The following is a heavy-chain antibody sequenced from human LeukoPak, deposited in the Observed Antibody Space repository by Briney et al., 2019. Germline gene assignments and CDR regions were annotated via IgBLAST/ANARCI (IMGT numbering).Heavy chain of an antibody. CDR2: IYYSGST. CDR3: ARGPWPSGYSYGYYFDY. V-gene: IGHV4-59*01. CDR1: GGSTSSYY. J-gene: IGHJ4*02. D-gene: IGHD5-18*01. Sequence: SETLSLTCTVSGGSTSSYYWSWIRQPPGKGLEWIGYIYYSGSTNYNPSLKSRVTISVDTSKNQFSLKLSSVTAADTAVYYCARGPWPSGYSYGYYFDYWGQGTLVTVSS.